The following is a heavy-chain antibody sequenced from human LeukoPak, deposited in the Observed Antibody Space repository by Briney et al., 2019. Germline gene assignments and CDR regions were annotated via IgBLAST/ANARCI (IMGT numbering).Heavy chain of an antibody. J-gene: IGHJ5*01. D-gene: IGHD3-22*01. V-gene: IGHV5-51*01. CDR3: ARQIRGDYYDRSGYYFFDS. CDR2: MCPGDSDT. CDR1: GYSFPSYW. Sequence: GESLKISCKASGYSFPSYWIGWVRQMPGKGLEWMGIMCPGDSDTRYSPSFQGQVTISADKSISTAYLQWSSLKASDTAMYYCARQIRGDYYDRSGYYFFDSWGQGTLVTVSS.